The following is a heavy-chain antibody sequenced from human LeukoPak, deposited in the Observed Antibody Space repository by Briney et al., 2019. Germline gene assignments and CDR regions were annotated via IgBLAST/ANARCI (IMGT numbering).Heavy chain of an antibody. J-gene: IGHJ4*02. D-gene: IGHD3-22*01. CDR1: GFTFSSYW. Sequence: GGSLRLSCAASGFTFSSYWMNWARQAPGKGLEWVASINHNGNVNYYVNSVKGRFTISRDNAKNSLYLQMNSLRAEDTALYYCAKGVVYYDRSGSYDYWGQGTLVTVSS. CDR2: INHNGNVN. CDR3: AKGVVYYDRSGSYDY. V-gene: IGHV3-7*03.